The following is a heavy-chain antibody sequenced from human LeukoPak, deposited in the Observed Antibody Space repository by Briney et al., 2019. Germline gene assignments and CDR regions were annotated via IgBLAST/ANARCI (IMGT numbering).Heavy chain of an antibody. D-gene: IGHD3-10*01. CDR3: AREELWFGEFKAFDI. CDR2: INTNTGNP. V-gene: IGHV7-4-1*02. CDR1: GYTFTSYA. J-gene: IGHJ3*02. Sequence: ASVKVSCKASGYTFTSYAMNWVRQAPGQGLEWMGWINTNTGNPTCAQGFTGRFVFSLDTSVSTAYLQISSLKAEDTAVYYCAREELWFGEFKAFDIWGQGTMVTVSS.